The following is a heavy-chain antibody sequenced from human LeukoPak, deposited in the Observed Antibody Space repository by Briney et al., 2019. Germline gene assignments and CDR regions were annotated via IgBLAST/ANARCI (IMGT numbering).Heavy chain of an antibody. CDR1: GFSLSTSGVA. CDR2: NYWNDDK. CDR3: AHSLYDSSGYYFFDY. J-gene: IGHJ4*02. Sequence: SGPTLVKPTQTLTLTCTFSGFSLSTSGVAVGWISQPPGKALEWLALNYWNDDKRYSPSLKRRLTITKDTSKYRVVLTMTNMDPVDTATYYCAHSLYDSSGYYFFDYWGQGTLVTVSS. D-gene: IGHD3-22*01. V-gene: IGHV2-5*01.